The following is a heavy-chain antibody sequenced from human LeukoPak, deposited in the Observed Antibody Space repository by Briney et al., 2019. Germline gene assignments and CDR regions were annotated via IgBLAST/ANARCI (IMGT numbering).Heavy chain of an antibody. CDR3: ARVSTTGYDYHMDV. Sequence: GGSLRLSCAASGFTFSSYSMLWVRQAPGKGLEWVSYISSSSSTIYYADSVKGRFTISRDNAKNSLYLQMNTLRAEDTAVYYCARVSTTGYDYHMDVWGKGTAVTISS. CDR1: GFTFSSYS. V-gene: IGHV3-48*01. D-gene: IGHD2-8*02. CDR2: ISSSSSTI. J-gene: IGHJ6*03.